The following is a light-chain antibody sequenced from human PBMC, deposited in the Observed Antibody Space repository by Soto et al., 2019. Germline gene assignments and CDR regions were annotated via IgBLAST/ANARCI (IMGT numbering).Light chain of an antibody. Sequence: DIQMTQSPSSLSASIGERVIITCRASETISRYLNWYQSKPGKAPRLLISAASSLQSGVPSRFSGSYSGTDFTLTISSLQPEDFATYFCQQSYSNPLTFGGATKVDMK. J-gene: IGKJ4*01. CDR1: ETISRY. V-gene: IGKV1-39*01. CDR3: QQSYSNPLT. CDR2: AAS.